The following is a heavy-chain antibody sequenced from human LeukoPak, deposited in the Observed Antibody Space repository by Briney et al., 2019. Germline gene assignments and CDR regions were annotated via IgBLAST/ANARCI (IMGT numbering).Heavy chain of an antibody. D-gene: IGHD5/OR15-5a*01. Sequence: GGSLRLSCAASGFTFSSYWMSWVRQAPGKGLEWVANIKQDGSEKYYVDSVKGRFTISRANSKNTQYLQMNSLKTEDTAVYYCAKDRAPGGDYSVYKDYWGQGTLVTVSS. V-gene: IGHV3-7*01. J-gene: IGHJ4*02. CDR2: IKQDGSEK. CDR3: AKDRAPGGDYSVYKDY. CDR1: GFTFSSYW.